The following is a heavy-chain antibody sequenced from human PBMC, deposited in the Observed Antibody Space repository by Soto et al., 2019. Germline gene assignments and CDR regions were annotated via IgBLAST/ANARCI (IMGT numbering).Heavy chain of an antibody. CDR3: ARVPDR. CDR1: RGSISSSSYY. V-gene: IGHV4-61*05. Sequence: SQTLSLTCTVSRGSISSSSYYWVWILQPPVKVLECIWYIYYSVSTNYNPSFNIRVTISVDTSKNQFSLKLSSVTAAATEVYYRARVPDRWGQGTLVNVFS. CDR2: IYYSVST. D-gene: IGHD2-2*01. J-gene: IGHJ5*02.